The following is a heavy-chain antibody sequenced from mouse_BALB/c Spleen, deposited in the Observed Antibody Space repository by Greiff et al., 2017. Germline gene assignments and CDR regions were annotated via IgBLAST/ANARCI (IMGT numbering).Heavy chain of an antibody. CDR3: AREGNYDY. V-gene: IGHV1-80*01. Sequence: VQLQQSGAELVRPGSSVKISCKASGYAFSSYWMNWVKQRPGQGLEWIGQIYPGDGDTNYNGKFKGKATLTADKSSSTAYMQLSSLTSEDSAVYFCAREGNYDYWGQGTTLTVSA. D-gene: IGHD2-1*01. J-gene: IGHJ2*01. CDR1: GYAFSSYW. CDR2: IYPGDGDT.